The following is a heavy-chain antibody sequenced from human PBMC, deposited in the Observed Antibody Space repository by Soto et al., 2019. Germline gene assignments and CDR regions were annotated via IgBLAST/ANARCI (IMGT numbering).Heavy chain of an antibody. CDR1: GFTFSNYW. V-gene: IGHV3-74*01. D-gene: IGHD3-10*01. Sequence: PGGSLRLSCAASGFTFSNYWIHWVRQAPGKGLVWVSRIKSDGSITNYADSVKGQFTISRDNAKNTVYVEMNSLRAEDTAVYYCARGGRGGYYKDAWGKGTTVTVSS. J-gene: IGHJ6*03. CDR3: ARGGRGGYYKDA. CDR2: IKSDGSIT.